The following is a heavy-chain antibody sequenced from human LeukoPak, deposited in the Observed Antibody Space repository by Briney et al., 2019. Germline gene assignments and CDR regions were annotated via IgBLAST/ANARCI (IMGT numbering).Heavy chain of an antibody. CDR1: GFTFDDYG. Sequence: GGSLRLSCAASGFTFDDYGMSWVRQAPGKGLEWVSGINWNGGSTGYADSVKGRFTIARDNAKNSLYLQMNSLRAEDTALYYCARNVRGYSYGYYFDYWGQGTLVTVSS. CDR2: INWNGGST. V-gene: IGHV3-20*04. J-gene: IGHJ4*02. D-gene: IGHD5-18*01. CDR3: ARNVRGYSYGYYFDY.